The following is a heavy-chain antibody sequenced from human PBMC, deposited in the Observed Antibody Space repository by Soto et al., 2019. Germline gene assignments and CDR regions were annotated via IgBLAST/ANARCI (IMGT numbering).Heavy chain of an antibody. CDR3: ARARTVEAATHFDS. CDR1: GFTFTDHH. Sequence: GGSLRLSCVASGFTFTDHHMGWVRQAPGQGLEWVGRSKNKANSYTTEYAASVRGRFTISRDDSKKSLYLQMNSLKTDDTAVYYCARARTVEAATHFDSWGQGTLVTVSS. D-gene: IGHD5-18*01. CDR2: SKNKANSYTT. J-gene: IGHJ4*02. V-gene: IGHV3-72*01.